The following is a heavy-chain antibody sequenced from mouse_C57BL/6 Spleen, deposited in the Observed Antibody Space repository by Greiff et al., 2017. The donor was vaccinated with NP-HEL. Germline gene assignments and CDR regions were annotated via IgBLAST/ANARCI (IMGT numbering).Heavy chain of an antibody. J-gene: IGHJ4*01. Sequence: EVQLQQPGAELVKPGASVKLSCKASGYTFTSYWMHWVKQRPGRGLEWIGRIDPEDGETKYAPKFQGKATITADTSSNTAYLQLSSLTSEDTAVYYCARSARTPAMDYWGQGTSVTVSS. CDR3: ARSARTPAMDY. CDR1: GYTFTSYW. CDR2: IDPEDGET. D-gene: IGHD3-1*01. V-gene: IGHV14-2*01.